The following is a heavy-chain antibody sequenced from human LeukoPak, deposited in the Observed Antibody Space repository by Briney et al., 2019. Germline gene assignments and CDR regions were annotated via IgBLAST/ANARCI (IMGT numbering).Heavy chain of an antibody. V-gene: IGHV4-30-4*07. CDR1: GGSISSGGYS. Sequence: PSETLSLTCAVSGGSISSGGYSWSWIRQPPGKGLEWIGYICYSGSTYYNPSLKSRVTISVDTSKNQFSLKLSSVTAADTAVYYCARETSQKGAHYMDVWGKGTTITISS. CDR2: ICYSGST. CDR3: ARETSQKGAHYMDV. J-gene: IGHJ6*03. D-gene: IGHD3-16*01.